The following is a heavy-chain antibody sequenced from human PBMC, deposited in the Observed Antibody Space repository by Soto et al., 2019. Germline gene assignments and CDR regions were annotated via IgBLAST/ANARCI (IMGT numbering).Heavy chain of an antibody. Sequence: ASVKVSCKASGYTFASYGISWVRQAPGQGLEWMGGISAYNGNTNYAQKLQGRVTMTTDTSTSTAYMELRSLRSDDTAVYYCASPGYCSGGSCYSSPMDVWGKGTTVTVSS. CDR3: ASPGYCSGGSCYSSPMDV. CDR2: ISAYNGNT. V-gene: IGHV1-18*01. D-gene: IGHD2-15*01. J-gene: IGHJ6*03. CDR1: GYTFASYG.